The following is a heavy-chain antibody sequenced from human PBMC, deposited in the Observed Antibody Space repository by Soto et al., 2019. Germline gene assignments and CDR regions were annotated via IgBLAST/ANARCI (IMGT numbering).Heavy chain of an antibody. CDR2: ISAYNGNT. CDR1: GYTFTSYG. D-gene: IGHD2-2*01. Sequence: QVPLVQSGAEVKKPGASVKVSCKASGYTFTSYGISWVRQAPGQGLEWMGWISAYNGNTNYAQKLQGRVTMTTDTSTSTAYMELRSLRSDDTAVYYCARVPTKYCSSTSCYDWYFDLWGRGTLVTVSS. CDR3: ARVPTKYCSSTSCYDWYFDL. V-gene: IGHV1-18*01. J-gene: IGHJ2*01.